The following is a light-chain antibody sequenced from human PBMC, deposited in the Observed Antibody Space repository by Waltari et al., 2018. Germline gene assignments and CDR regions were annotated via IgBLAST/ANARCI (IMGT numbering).Light chain of an antibody. CDR1: RTVKSTANNKNH. J-gene: IGKJ2*01. Sequence: TQSPHSLAVSLGASATISCKSSRTVKSTANNKNHLAWFQQRPGQPPKLIIYWASTRDSGIPDRFRGSGSETEFTLTIDRLQAEDVALYYCQQYYSTPTFGQGTTLELK. V-gene: IGKV4-1*01. CDR2: WAS. CDR3: QQYYSTPT.